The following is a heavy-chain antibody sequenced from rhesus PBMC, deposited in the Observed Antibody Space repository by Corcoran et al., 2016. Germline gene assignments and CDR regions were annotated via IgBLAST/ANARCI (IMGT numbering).Heavy chain of an antibody. D-gene: IGHD5-24*01. J-gene: IGHJ4*01. V-gene: IGHV4-160*01. CDR1: GGSISSNY. CDR2: IYGSIGST. Sequence: QVQLQESGPGLVKPSETLSLTCAVSGGSISSNYWSWIRQPPGKGLEWIGYIYGSIGSTYYNPSLNSRVTISTDTPKNQVSLRLSSVTAADTAVYYCARSPIVGRVRSYFDDWGQGVLVTVSS. CDR3: ARSPIVGRVRSYFDD.